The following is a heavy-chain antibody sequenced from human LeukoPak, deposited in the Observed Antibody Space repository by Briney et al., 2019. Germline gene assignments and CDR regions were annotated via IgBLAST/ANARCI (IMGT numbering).Heavy chain of an antibody. D-gene: IGHD4-23*01. CDR3: ARDLVPSTVVTPREGLYYYGMDV. J-gene: IGHJ6*02. V-gene: IGHV1-2*04. CDR2: INPNSGGT. CDR1: GYTFTGYY. Sequence: GASVKASCKASGYTFTGYYMHWVRQAPGQGLEWMGWINPNSGGTNYAQKFQGWVTMTRDTSISTAYMELSRLRSDDTAVYYCARDLVPSTVVTPREGLYYYGMDVWGQGTTVTVSS.